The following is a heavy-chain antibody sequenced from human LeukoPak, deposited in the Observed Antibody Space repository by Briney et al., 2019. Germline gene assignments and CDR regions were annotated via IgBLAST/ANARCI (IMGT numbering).Heavy chain of an antibody. CDR2: IKQDGSEK. Sequence: GRSLRLSCAASGFTFSSYGMHWVRQAPGKGLEWVANIKQDGSEKYYVDSVKGRFTISRDNAKNSLYLQMNSLRAEDTAVYYCATDPAAGTRTGYWGQGTLVTVSS. CDR3: ATDPAAGTRTGY. CDR1: GFTFSSYG. D-gene: IGHD6-13*01. V-gene: IGHV3-7*04. J-gene: IGHJ4*02.